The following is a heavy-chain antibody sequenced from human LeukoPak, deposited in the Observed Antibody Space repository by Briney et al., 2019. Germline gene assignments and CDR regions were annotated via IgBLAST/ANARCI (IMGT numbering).Heavy chain of an antibody. V-gene: IGHV4-34*01. CDR2: INHSGST. J-gene: IGHJ6*03. CDR1: GGSFSGYY. D-gene: IGHD6-13*01. CDR3: AGATHDSSMSPYCMDV. Sequence: PSETLSLTCAVYGGSFSGYYWSWIRQPPGKGLEWMGEINHSGSTNYNPSLKSRVTISVDTSKNQFSLKLSSVTAADTAVYYCAGATHDSSMSPYCMDVWGKGTTVTVSS.